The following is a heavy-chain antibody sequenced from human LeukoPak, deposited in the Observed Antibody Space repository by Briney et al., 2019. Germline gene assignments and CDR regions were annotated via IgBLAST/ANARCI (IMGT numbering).Heavy chain of an antibody. CDR1: GASISSYY. Sequence: SETLSLTCTVSGASISSYYWSWIRQSPGKGLEWIGYIYYSGRTNYNPSLKSRVTISVDTSKNQFPLKLTSATAADTAVYYCARGLKYYYYYMDVWGKGTTVTVSS. V-gene: IGHV4-59*01. J-gene: IGHJ6*03. CDR2: IYYSGRT. CDR3: ARGLKYYYYYMDV.